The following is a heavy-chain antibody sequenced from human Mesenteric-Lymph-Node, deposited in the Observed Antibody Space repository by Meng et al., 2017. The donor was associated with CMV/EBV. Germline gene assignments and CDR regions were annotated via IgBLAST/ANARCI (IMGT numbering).Heavy chain of an antibody. J-gene: IGHJ2*01. CDR1: GFTFSSYS. CDR3: AGRDL. Sequence: GESLKISCAASGFTFSSYSMNWVRQAPGKGLEWISYISSSGNIMYYADSVKGRFTISRDNAKNSLYLQMNSLRAEDTAVFYCAGRDLWGRGTLVTVSS. V-gene: IGHV3-48*04. CDR2: ISSSGNIM.